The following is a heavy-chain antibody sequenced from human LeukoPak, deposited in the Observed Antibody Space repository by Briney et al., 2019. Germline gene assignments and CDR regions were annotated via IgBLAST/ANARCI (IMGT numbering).Heavy chain of an antibody. CDR3: ARRRYASSWRDS. CDR2: IYYTGNT. CDR1: GGSINSYY. V-gene: IGHV4-59*12. Sequence: SETLSLTCTVSGGSINSYYWTWIRQPPGKRLEWIGYIYYTGNTNYNPSLKSRVAVSVDTSNNQFSLKLTSVTAADTAVYYCARRRYASSWRDSWGQGTLVTVSS. J-gene: IGHJ4*02. D-gene: IGHD6-13*01.